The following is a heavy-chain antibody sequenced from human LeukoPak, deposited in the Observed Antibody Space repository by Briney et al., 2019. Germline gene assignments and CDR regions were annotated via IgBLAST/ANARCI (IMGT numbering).Heavy chain of an antibody. J-gene: IGHJ2*01. V-gene: IGHV3-43*02. CDR2: ISENDGRK. CDR3: AKVDYYDWYFDL. Sequence: PGGSLRLSCAASGFTFNDYGMHWVRQPPGKGLEWVSLISENDGRKYYEDSVKGRFTISRDNSKNSLYLQMNGLRTEDTALYYCAKVDYYDWYFDLWGRGTLVTVSS. D-gene: IGHD3-22*01. CDR1: GFTFNDYG.